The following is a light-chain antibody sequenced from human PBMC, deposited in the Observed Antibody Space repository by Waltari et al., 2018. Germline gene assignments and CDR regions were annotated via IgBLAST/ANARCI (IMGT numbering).Light chain of an antibody. CDR2: AAS. CDR3: QQYYSKPLT. CDR1: QGIGNS. J-gene: IGKJ4*01. Sequence: EIQMTQSPPSLSASFGDRVTLTCRASQGIGNSLAWYQQKPGKAPKLLLYAASRLESGVPSRFSGSGSGTDYTLTIIGLQSEDVATYYCQQYYSKPLTFGGGTKVEIK. V-gene: IGKV1-NL1*01.